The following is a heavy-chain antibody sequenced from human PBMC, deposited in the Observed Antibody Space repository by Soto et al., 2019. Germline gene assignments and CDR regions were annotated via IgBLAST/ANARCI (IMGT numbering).Heavy chain of an antibody. CDR2: TSNSGST. CDR3: ARGGGSTKVDY. Sequence: QVQLQESGPGLVKPSQTLSLTCTVSGGYITSSGYYWSWIRQHPGEGLEWIGFTSNSGSTSYNPSLNSRVTISVDTSSNQFSLNLKSVTAADTAVYYCARGGGSTKVDYWGQGTLVTVSP. CDR1: GGYITSSGYY. V-gene: IGHV4-31*03. J-gene: IGHJ4*02. D-gene: IGHD2-2*01.